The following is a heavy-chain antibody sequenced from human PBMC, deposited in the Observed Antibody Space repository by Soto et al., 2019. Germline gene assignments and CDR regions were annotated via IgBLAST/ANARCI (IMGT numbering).Heavy chain of an antibody. J-gene: IGHJ4*02. CDR2: IYYSGST. CDR3: AREVSGGYDSSGGLDY. D-gene: IGHD5-12*01. V-gene: IGHV4-30-4*01. CDR1: GGSISSGDYY. Sequence: KASETLSLTCTVSGGSISSGDYYWSWIRQPPGKGLEWIGYIYYSGSTYYNPSLKSRVTISVDTSKNQFSLKLSSVTAADTAVYYCAREVSGGYDSSGGLDYWGQGTLVTVSS.